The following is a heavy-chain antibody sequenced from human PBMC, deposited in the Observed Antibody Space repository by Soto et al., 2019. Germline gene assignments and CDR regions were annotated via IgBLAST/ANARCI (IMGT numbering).Heavy chain of an antibody. V-gene: IGHV4-59*01. CDR3: ARDGYDGSGSPYPAY. CDR2: IYYLGST. J-gene: IGHJ4*02. D-gene: IGHD3-10*01. CDR1: GGSMSEYF. Sequence: SETLSLTCSVSGGSMSEYFWSWIRQSPGKGLEWIGYIYYLGSTDYNPSLKSRVTISVDTSKRQFSLRLTSVTAADTTVYYCARDGYDGSGSPYPAYWGPGTQVTVSS.